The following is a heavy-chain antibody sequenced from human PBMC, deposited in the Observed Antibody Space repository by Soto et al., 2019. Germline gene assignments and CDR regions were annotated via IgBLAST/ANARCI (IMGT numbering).Heavy chain of an antibody. V-gene: IGHV4-4*07. CDR2: IYSSGTT. CDR3: ARGSAVTTARGWFGALDV. J-gene: IGHJ3*01. CDR1: GDSINNYY. D-gene: IGHD4-4*01. Sequence: LQESGPGLVKPSETLSLTCTVSGDSINNYYWNWIRQPAGKGLEWIGRIYSSGTTNHSPSLKSRVTMSVDTSKNLLSLSLSSVTAADTATYYCARGSAVTTARGWFGALDVWGQGTVSPSLQ.